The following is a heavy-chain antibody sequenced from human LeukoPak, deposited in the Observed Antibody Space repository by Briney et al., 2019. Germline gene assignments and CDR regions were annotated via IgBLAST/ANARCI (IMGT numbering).Heavy chain of an antibody. J-gene: IGHJ6*02. CDR1: GFSFSSYW. Sequence: GGSLRLSCAASGFSFSSYWMHWVRQAPGKGLVWVSRINIDGSTTTYADSVKGRFTISRDNAKNSLYLQMNSLRAEDTAVYYCARATPDYYGMDVWGQGTTVTVSS. CDR3: ARATPDYYGMDV. V-gene: IGHV3-74*01. CDR2: INIDGSTT.